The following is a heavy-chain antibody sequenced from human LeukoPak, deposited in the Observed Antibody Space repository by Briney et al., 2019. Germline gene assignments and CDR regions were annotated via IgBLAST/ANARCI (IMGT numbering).Heavy chain of an antibody. Sequence: AASVKVSCKASGYTFTSYGISWVRQAPGQGLEWMGWISAYNGNTNYAQKLQGRVTMTTDTSTSTAYMELRSLRSDDTAAYYCARASRFSIVGATEYFQHWGQGTLVTVSS. J-gene: IGHJ1*01. V-gene: IGHV1-18*01. CDR3: ARASRFSIVGATEYFQH. D-gene: IGHD1-26*01. CDR1: GYTFTSYG. CDR2: ISAYNGNT.